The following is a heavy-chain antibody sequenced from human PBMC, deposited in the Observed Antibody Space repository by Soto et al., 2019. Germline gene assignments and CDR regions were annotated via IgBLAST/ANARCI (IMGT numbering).Heavy chain of an antibody. CDR3: AIAYGIRSGYELYCYGMDV. J-gene: IGHJ6*04. CDR2: IWYDGSNK. CDR1: GFTFSSYG. Sequence: ESGGGVVQPGRSLRLSCAASGFTFSSYGMDWVRQAPGKGLEWVAVIWYDGSNKYYADSVKGRFTISRDNSKNTQYLQMNSLRAEDTAVYYCAIAYGIRSGYELYCYGMDVWGKGTTVTVSS. V-gene: IGHV3-33*01. D-gene: IGHD5-12*01.